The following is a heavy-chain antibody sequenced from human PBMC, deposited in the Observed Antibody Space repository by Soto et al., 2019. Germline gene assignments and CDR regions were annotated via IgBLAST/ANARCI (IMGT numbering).Heavy chain of an antibody. CDR2: IYHNGST. V-gene: IGHV4-4*02. Sequence: QVQLQESGPGLVKPSGTLSLTCTVSGGSMSSSNWWSWVRQPPGKGLEWIGEIYHNGSTNFNPSLRSRVTISIDKSKSQFSLNLASVTAADTAVYYCATFPRSRMSPSPDYSGQGTLVTVSS. CDR3: ATFPRSRMSPSPDY. J-gene: IGHJ4*02. CDR1: GGSMSSSNW. D-gene: IGHD6-13*01.